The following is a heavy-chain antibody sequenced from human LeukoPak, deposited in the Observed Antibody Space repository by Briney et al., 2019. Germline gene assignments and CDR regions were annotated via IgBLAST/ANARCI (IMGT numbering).Heavy chain of an antibody. J-gene: IGHJ4*02. CDR2: IYYSGST. V-gene: IGHV4-4*02. Sequence: SGTLFLTCAVSGGSISSSNWWSWVRQPPGKGLEWIGYIYYSGSTYYNPSLKSRVTISVDTSKNQFSLKLSSVTAADTAVYYCAREAPEGTYYYDSSGYIWGQGTLVTVSS. D-gene: IGHD3-22*01. CDR3: AREAPEGTYYYDSSGYI. CDR1: GGSISSSNW.